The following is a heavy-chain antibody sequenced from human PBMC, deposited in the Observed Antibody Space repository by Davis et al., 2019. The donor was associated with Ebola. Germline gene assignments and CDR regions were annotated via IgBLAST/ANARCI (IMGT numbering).Heavy chain of an antibody. D-gene: IGHD1-26*01. J-gene: IGHJ4*02. Sequence: GASLKISCAASGFSFRNYGMSWVRQAPGKGLEWVSSISGSGTYYADSVKGRFAISSDSSKNRLYLQMNSLRVEDTGVYYCAKAARKWELPLDSWGQGTLVTVSS. V-gene: IGHV3-23*01. CDR3: AKAARKWELPLDS. CDR2: ISGSGT. CDR1: GFSFRNYG.